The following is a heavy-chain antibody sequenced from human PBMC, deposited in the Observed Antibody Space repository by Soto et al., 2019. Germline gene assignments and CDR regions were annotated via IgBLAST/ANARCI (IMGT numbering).Heavy chain of an antibody. Sequence: EVQLLESGGGLEQPGGFLRLSCAASGFTFNNYAMTWVRQAPGKGLEWVSAISSGGGSTYYADSVKGRFTISRDDSKNTLHLQMTSLRAEDTAIYYCARRHIIRWYFDLWGRGTLVTVSS. D-gene: IGHD2-21*01. CDR2: ISSGGGST. CDR1: GFTFNNYA. CDR3: ARRHIIRWYFDL. J-gene: IGHJ2*01. V-gene: IGHV3-23*01.